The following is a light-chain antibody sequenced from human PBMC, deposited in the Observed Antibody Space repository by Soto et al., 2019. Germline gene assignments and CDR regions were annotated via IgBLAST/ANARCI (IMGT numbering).Light chain of an antibody. CDR3: QQYASLPIT. Sequence: DIQMTQSPSSLSASEGDRVTITCQASQDITNYLSWYQQKPGQAPKLLIYDASDSEKGVPGRFSGSGSGTHFTLTISSLQTEDFGTYFCQQYASLPITFGQGTRLEIK. CDR1: QDITNY. CDR2: DAS. V-gene: IGKV1-33*01. J-gene: IGKJ5*01.